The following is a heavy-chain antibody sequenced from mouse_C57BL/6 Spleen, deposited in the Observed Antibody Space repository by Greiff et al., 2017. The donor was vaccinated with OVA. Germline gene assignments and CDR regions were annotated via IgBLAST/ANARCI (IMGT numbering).Heavy chain of an antibody. Sequence: DVKLVESEGGLVQPGSSMKLSCTASGFTFSDYYMAWVRQVPEKGLEWVANINYDGSSTYYLDYLKSRFIISRDNAKNILYLQMSSLKSEDTATYYCAREYYGTYFDYWGQGTTLTVSS. CDR2: INYDGSST. D-gene: IGHD1-1*01. CDR3: AREYYGTYFDY. J-gene: IGHJ2*01. CDR1: GFTFSDYY. V-gene: IGHV5-16*01.